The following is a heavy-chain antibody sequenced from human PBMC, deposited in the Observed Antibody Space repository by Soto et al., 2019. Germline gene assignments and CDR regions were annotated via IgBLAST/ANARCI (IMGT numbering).Heavy chain of an antibody. Sequence: TLSLTCTVSGGSISSGDYYWSWIRQPPGKGLEWIGYIYYSGSTYYNPSLKSRVTISVDTSKNQFSLKLSSVTAADTAVYYCATLGVYYYDSSGSDYWGQGTLVTVSS. V-gene: IGHV4-30-4*01. J-gene: IGHJ4*02. D-gene: IGHD3-22*01. CDR1: GGSISSGDYY. CDR2: IYYSGST. CDR3: ATLGVYYYDSSGSDY.